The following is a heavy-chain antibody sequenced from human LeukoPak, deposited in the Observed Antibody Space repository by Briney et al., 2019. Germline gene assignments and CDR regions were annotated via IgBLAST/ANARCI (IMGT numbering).Heavy chain of an antibody. CDR2: ISSSGSTI. Sequence: GSLRLSCAASGFTFSSYEMNWVRQAPGKGLEWVSYISSSGSTIYYADSVKGRFTISRDNAKNSLYLQMNSLRAEDTAVYYCARARIRGESGDYWGQGTLVTVSS. CDR3: ARARIRGESGDY. J-gene: IGHJ4*02. D-gene: IGHD2-21*01. V-gene: IGHV3-48*03. CDR1: GFTFSSYE.